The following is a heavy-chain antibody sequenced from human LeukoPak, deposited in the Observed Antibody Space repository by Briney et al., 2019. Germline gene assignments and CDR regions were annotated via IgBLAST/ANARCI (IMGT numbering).Heavy chain of an antibody. CDR2: IKQHGSEK. CDR3: ARLWPFDY. CDR1: GFTFSSYW. D-gene: IGHD2-21*01. Sequence: TGGSLRLSCAGSGFTFSSYWMSWVRQAPGKGLEWVANIKQHGSEKYYVDSVKGRFTICRDDAKNSLYLQMNSLRAEDTAVYYCARLWPFDYWGQGTLVTVSS. J-gene: IGHJ4*02. V-gene: IGHV3-7*01.